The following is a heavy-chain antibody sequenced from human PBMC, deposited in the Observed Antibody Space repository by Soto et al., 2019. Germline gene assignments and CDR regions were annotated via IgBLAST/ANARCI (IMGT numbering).Heavy chain of an antibody. CDR2: IWYDGSNK. J-gene: IGHJ4*02. D-gene: IGHD2-15*01. CDR3: ARDSPLGYIDC. V-gene: IGHV3-33*01. Sequence: VQVVESGGGVVQPGRSLRLSCAASGFTFSTYGMHWVRQAPGKGLEWVALIWYDGSNKYYGDSVKGRFTVSRDNSKNTLYLQMNSLRAEDTALYYCARDSPLGYIDCWGQGTQVTVSS. CDR1: GFTFSTYG.